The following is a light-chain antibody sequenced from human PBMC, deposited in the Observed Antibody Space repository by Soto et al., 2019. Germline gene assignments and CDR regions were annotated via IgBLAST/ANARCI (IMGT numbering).Light chain of an antibody. CDR1: SSNIGAGYD. Sequence: QSVLTQPPSVSGAPGQRVTISCTGSSSNIGAGYDVHWYQQLPGTAPKLLIYGNSNRPSGVPYRFSGSKSGTSASLAITGRQAEDEADYYCQSYDSSLSGPVFGGGTKLTVL. V-gene: IGLV1-40*01. CDR2: GNS. CDR3: QSYDSSLSGPV. J-gene: IGLJ2*01.